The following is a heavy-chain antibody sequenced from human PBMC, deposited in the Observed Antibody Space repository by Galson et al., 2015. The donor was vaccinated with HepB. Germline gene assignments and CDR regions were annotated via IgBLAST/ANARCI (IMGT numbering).Heavy chain of an antibody. CDR1: GFTFSSYG. CDR2: IWYDGSNK. CDR3: ASGGIMVRGVLFY. V-gene: IGHV3-33*01. J-gene: IGHJ4*02. D-gene: IGHD3-10*01. Sequence: SLRLSCAASGFTFSSYGMHWVRQAPGKGLEWVAVIWYDGSNKYYADSVKGRFTISRDNSKNTLYLQMNSLRAEDTAVYYCASGGIMVRGVLFYWGQGTLVTVSS.